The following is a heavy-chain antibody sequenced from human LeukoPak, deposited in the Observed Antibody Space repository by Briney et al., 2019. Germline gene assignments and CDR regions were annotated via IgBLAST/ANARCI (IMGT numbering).Heavy chain of an antibody. CDR1: GGSISSSSYY. CDR2: IYYSGST. CDR3: ARQERYYYDSSGYYRPDYFDY. Sequence: SETLSPTCTVSGGSISSSSYYWGWIRQPPGKGLEWIGSIYYSGSTYYNPSLKSRVTISVDTSKNQFSLKLSSVTAADTAVYYCARQERYYYDSSGYYRPDYFDYWGQGTLVTVSS. J-gene: IGHJ4*02. D-gene: IGHD3-22*01. V-gene: IGHV4-39*01.